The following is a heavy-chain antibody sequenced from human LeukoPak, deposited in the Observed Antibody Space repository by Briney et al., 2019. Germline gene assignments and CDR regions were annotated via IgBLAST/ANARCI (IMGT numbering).Heavy chain of an antibody. J-gene: IGHJ4*02. CDR3: ARGAADTAMAYLDY. D-gene: IGHD5-18*01. CDR2: FDPEDGET. Sequence: ASVKVSCKVSGYNLTELSMHWVRQAPGKGLEWMGGFDPEDGETIYAQKFQGRVTITRDTSASTAYMELSSLRSEDTAVYYCARGAADTAMAYLDYWGQGTLVTVSS. CDR1: GYNLTELS. V-gene: IGHV1-24*01.